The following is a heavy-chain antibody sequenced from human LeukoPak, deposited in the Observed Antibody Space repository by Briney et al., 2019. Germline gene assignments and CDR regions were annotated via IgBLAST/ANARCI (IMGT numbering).Heavy chain of an antibody. CDR1: GFTFSSYA. V-gene: IGHV3-23*01. J-gene: IGHJ4*02. D-gene: IGHD3-22*01. CDR3: AKGPNYYDSSGYLDY. CDR2: ISGSGGST. Sequence: GGSLRLSCAASGFTFSSYAMSWVRQALGKGLEWVSAISGSGGSTYYADSVKGRFTISRDNSKNTLYLQMNSLRAEDTAVYYCAKGPNYYDSSGYLDYWGQGTLVTVSS.